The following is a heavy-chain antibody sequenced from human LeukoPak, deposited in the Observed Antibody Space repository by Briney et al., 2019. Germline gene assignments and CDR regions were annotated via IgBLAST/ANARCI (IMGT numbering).Heavy chain of an antibody. Sequence: SETLSLTCAVYGGSFSGHYWSWIRQPPGKGLEWIGEIYHSGSTNYNPSLKSRVTISLDMSKNQFSLKLRSVTAADTAVYYCATRTYYYYNPALSHDYWGQGTLVTVSS. D-gene: IGHD3-22*01. CDR3: ATRTYYYYNPALSHDY. CDR1: GGSFSGHY. CDR2: IYHSGST. V-gene: IGHV4-34*01. J-gene: IGHJ4*02.